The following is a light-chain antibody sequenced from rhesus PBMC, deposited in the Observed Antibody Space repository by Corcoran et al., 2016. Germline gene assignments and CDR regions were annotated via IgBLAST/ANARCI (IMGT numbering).Light chain of an antibody. J-gene: IGKJ3*01. CDR2: RAS. CDR1: QGISNW. CDR3: QQYDNSPFT. Sequence: DIQMTQSPSSLSASVGDRVTITCRASQGISNWLAWYQQKPGKAPKLLFYRASNLETGVPSKFSGSGSGTDFTLTISSLQPEVITTYYCQQYDNSPFTFGPGTKLDIK. V-gene: IGKV1-69*01.